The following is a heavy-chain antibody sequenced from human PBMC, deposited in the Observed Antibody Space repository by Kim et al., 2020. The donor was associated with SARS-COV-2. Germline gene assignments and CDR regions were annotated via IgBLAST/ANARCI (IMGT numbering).Heavy chain of an antibody. J-gene: IGHJ4*02. CDR2: STI. D-gene: IGHD5-12*01. Sequence: STIYDADSVKGRFTISRDNAKSSLYLQMNSLRAEDTAGYDCNLIVATIRNWGQGTLVTVSS. V-gene: IGHV3-48*03. CDR3: NLIVATIRN.